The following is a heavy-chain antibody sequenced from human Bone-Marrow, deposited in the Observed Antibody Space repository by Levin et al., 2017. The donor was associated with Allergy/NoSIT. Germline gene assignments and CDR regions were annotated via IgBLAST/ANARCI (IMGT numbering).Heavy chain of an antibody. D-gene: IGHD5/OR15-5a*01. Sequence: LSLTCVASGFPFSTSWMSWVRQAPGKGLEWVATIKYDGNEKLYVDSVKGRFTISRDNAERSADLLMDSLRAEDTAVYYCATLLGSVTIFDNWGQGTLVTVSS. J-gene: IGHJ4*02. CDR2: IKYDGNEK. CDR1: GFPFSTSW. V-gene: IGHV3-7*01. CDR3: ATLLGSVTIFDN.